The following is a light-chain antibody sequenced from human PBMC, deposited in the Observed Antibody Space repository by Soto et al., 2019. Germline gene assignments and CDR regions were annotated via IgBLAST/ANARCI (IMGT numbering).Light chain of an antibody. J-gene: IGKJ2*01. V-gene: IGKV3-15*01. Sequence: EIVMTQSPATLSLSPGERATLSCRASQTIDNTLAWYQRKPGQAPRLLIYDASTRATGVPARFSGSGSGTDFTLTISGLQSEDFAVYYCQHYNYWPYTFGQGTKVDIK. CDR1: QTIDNT. CDR3: QHYNYWPYT. CDR2: DAS.